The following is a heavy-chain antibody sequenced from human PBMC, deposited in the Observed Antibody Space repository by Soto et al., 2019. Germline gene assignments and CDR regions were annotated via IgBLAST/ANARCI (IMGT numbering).Heavy chain of an antibody. Sequence: EVQLVESGGGLVQPGRSLRLSCAASGFTFDDYAMHWVRQAPGKGLEWVSGISWNSGSIGYADSVKGRFTISRDNAKNSLYLQMNSLRAEDTALYYCAKAYGTPPEDYGDYYMDVWGKGTTVTVSS. V-gene: IGHV3-9*01. CDR3: AKAYGTPPEDYGDYYMDV. CDR1: GFTFDDYA. J-gene: IGHJ6*03. D-gene: IGHD4-17*01. CDR2: ISWNSGSI.